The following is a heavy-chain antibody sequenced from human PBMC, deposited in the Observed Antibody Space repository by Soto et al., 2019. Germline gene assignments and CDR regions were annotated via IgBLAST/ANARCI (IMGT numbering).Heavy chain of an antibody. CDR1: GDSVASDTSA. D-gene: IGHD3-9*01. J-gene: IGHJ6*02. V-gene: IGHV6-1*01. CDR2: AYYRSQWYI. CDR3: AREFDATSLVV. Sequence: SQTLSLTCVLSGDSVASDTSAWNWIRQSPSRGLEWLGRAYYRSQWYIDFAGSVKSRLTINPDTSKKEVSLHLKSVTPDERAMYYCAREFDATSLVVWGPGPTVAVSS.